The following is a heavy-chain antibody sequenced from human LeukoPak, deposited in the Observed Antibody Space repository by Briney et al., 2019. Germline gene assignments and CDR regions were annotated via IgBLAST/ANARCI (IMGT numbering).Heavy chain of an antibody. CDR2: IQYDGSEK. CDR1: GFTFSSYG. V-gene: IGHV3-30*02. CDR3: ARDRRAVAVYFDY. D-gene: IGHD6-19*01. Sequence: GGSLRLSCAVSGFTFSSYGMHWVRQAPGKGLEWVAFIQYDGSEKYYADSVRGRFTISRDNSKNTVYLGINNLRAEDTAVYYCARDRRAVAVYFDYWGQGTLVTVSS. J-gene: IGHJ4*02.